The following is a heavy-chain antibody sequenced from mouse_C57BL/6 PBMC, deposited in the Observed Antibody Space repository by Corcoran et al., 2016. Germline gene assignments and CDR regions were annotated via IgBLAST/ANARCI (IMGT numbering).Heavy chain of an antibody. V-gene: IGHV9-3*01. CDR3: ARRDYYGSLDY. Sequence: QIQLVQSGPELKKPGETVKISCKASGYTFTTYGMSWVKQAPGKGLKWMGWINTYSGVPTYADDFKGRFAFSLETSASTAYLQINNLKNEDTATYFCARRDYYGSLDYWGQGTTLTVSS. J-gene: IGHJ2*01. D-gene: IGHD1-1*01. CDR1: GYTFTTYG. CDR2: INTYSGVP.